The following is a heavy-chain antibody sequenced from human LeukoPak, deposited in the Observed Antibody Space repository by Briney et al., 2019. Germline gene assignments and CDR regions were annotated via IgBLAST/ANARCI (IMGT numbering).Heavy chain of an antibody. CDR3: ARDRHGGNSDAFDI. CDR2: ISGSGGST. V-gene: IGHV3-23*01. CDR1: GFTFSSYG. D-gene: IGHD4-23*01. J-gene: IGHJ3*02. Sequence: GGSLRLSCAASGFTFSSYGMSWVRQAPGKGLEWVSAISGSGGSTYYADSVKGRFTISRDNAKNSLYLQMNSLRAEDTAVYYCARDRHGGNSDAFDIWGQGTMVTVSS.